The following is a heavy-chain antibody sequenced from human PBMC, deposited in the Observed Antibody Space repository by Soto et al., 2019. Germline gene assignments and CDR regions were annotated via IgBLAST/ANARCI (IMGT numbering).Heavy chain of an antibody. D-gene: IGHD3-3*01. CDR1: GFTFSSYA. CDR3: AKVRVGVEYDFWSGYYTAPLYYGMDV. CDR2: ISGSGGST. J-gene: IGHJ6*02. Sequence: GGSLRLSCAASGFTFSSYAMSWVRQAPGKGLEWASAISGSGGSTYYADSVKGRFTISRDNSKNTLYLQMNSLRAEDTAVYYCAKVRVGVEYDFWSGYYTAPLYYGMDVWGQGTTVTVSS. V-gene: IGHV3-23*01.